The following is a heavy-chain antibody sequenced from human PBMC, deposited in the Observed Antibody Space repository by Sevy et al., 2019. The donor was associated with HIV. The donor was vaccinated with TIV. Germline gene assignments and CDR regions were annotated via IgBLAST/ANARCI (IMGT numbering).Heavy chain of an antibody. CDR3: ARDRGTVTTSSILDY. CDR1: GYTFTSYG. D-gene: IGHD4-17*01. J-gene: IGHJ4*02. Sequence: ASVKVSCKASGYTFTSYGISWVRQAPGQGLEWMGWISAYNGNTNYAQKLQGRVTMTTDTSTSTAYMELRSLRSDDTAAYYCARDRGTVTTSSILDYWGQGTLVTVSS. CDR2: ISAYNGNT. V-gene: IGHV1-18*01.